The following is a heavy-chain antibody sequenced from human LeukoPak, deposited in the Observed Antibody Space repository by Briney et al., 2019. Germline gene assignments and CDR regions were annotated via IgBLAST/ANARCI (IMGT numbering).Heavy chain of an antibody. J-gene: IGHJ4*02. CDR2: MNPNSGNT. V-gene: IGHV1-8*01. D-gene: IGHD3-16*01. CDR3: ARVPRGSGFDY. CDR1: GCTCTSYD. Sequence: ASVKVSCKASGCTCTSYDINWGRQATGQGPEWMGWMNPNSGNTGYAQKFQGRVTMTRNTSISTAYMELSSLRSEDTAVYYCARVPRGSGFDYWGQGTLVTVSS.